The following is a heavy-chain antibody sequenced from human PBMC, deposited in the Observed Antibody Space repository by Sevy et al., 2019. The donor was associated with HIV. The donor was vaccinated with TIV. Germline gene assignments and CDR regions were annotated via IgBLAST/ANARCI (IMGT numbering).Heavy chain of an antibody. V-gene: IGHV5-51*01. J-gene: IGHJ3*02. Sequence: GESLKISCKGSGYSFTSYWIGWVRQMPGKGLEWMGISYPGDSDTRYSPSFQGQVTISADKSISTAYLQWSSLKASDTAMYYCARLPTESHDAFDIWGQGTMVTVSS. CDR2: SYPGDSDT. CDR1: GYSFTSYW. CDR3: ARLPTESHDAFDI.